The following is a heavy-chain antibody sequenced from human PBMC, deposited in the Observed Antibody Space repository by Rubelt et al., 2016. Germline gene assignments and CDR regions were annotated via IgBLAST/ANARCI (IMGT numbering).Heavy chain of an antibody. CDR3: ARDPMDIIEVPARYGLDV. V-gene: IGHV3-33*01. Sequence: GGVVQPGRSLRLSCAASGFTFSSYGMHWVRQAPGKGLEWVAVIWYDGSNKYYADSVKGRFTISRDNSKNTLYLQMNSLRAEDTAVYYCARDPMDIIEVPARYGLDVWGQGTTVTISS. D-gene: IGHD2-2*03. J-gene: IGHJ6*02. CDR1: GFTFSSYG. CDR2: IWYDGSNK.